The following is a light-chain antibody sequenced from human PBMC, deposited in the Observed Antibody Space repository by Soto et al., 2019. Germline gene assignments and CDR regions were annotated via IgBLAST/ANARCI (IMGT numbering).Light chain of an antibody. CDR2: DNK. V-gene: IGLV1-40*01. J-gene: IGLJ3*02. CDR3: QSYDSALSASV. CDR1: SANVGTFSD. Sequence: QSVLTQPPSVSGAPGQRVTISCAASSANVGTFSDIHGYQQLPGTAPRLVMYDNKTRPSGVPDRFSGSKSGTSASLTITGLQAEDEADYYCQSYDSALSASVFXGGTQLTVL.